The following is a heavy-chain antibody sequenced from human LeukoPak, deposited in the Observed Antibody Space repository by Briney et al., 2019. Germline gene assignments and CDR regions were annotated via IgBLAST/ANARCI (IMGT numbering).Heavy chain of an antibody. J-gene: IGHJ4*02. CDR3: AREADYYGSGTYCDY. D-gene: IGHD3-10*01. V-gene: IGHV3-30-3*01. CDR1: GFTFSSYA. CDR2: ISYDGSNK. Sequence: PGRSLRLSCAASGFTFSSYAMHWVRQAPGKGLEWVAVISYDGSNKFYADSVKGRFTISRDNSKNTLYLQMNSLRAEDTAVYYCAREADYYGSGTYCDYWGQGTLVTVSS.